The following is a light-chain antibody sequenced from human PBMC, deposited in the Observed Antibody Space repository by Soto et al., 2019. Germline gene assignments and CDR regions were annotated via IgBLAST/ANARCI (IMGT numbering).Light chain of an antibody. CDR2: GAS. J-gene: IGKJ5*01. Sequence: ERVLTQSPGSLSLSPGESATRSCRASHSVSSNYLAWYQHRPGQAPRLLIYGASSRATGIPDRFSGSASGTDFTLTISRLEPEDFAVYYCQHYGSSLSITFGQGTRLEIK. CDR3: QHYGSSLSIT. CDR1: HSVSSNY. V-gene: IGKV3-20*01.